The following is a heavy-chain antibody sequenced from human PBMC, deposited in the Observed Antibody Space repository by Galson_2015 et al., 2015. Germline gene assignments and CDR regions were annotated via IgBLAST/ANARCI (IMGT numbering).Heavy chain of an antibody. CDR1: GYTFTSYY. D-gene: IGHD4-17*01. CDR2: INPNSGGT. Sequence: SVKVSCKASGYTFTSYYMHWVRQAPGQGLEWMGWINPNSGGTNYAQKFQGWVTMTRDASISTAYMELSRLRSDDTAVYYCARGLYGDYSGYYFDYWGQGTLVTVSS. J-gene: IGHJ4*02. V-gene: IGHV1-2*04. CDR3: ARGLYGDYSGYYFDY.